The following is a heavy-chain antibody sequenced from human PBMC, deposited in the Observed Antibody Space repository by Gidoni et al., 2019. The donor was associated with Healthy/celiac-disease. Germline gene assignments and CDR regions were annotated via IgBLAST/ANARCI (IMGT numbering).Heavy chain of an antibody. CDR1: GGSISSYY. CDR3: AAWLVPSGSYFNY. Sequence: QVQLQESGPGLVTPSATLSLTCTASGGSISSYYWSWIRQPPGKGLEWIGYIYYSGSTNYNPSLKSRVTISVDTSKNQFSLKLSSVTAADTAVYYCAAWLVPSGSYFNYWGQGTLVTVSS. D-gene: IGHD1-26*01. CDR2: IYYSGST. V-gene: IGHV4-59*01. J-gene: IGHJ4*02.